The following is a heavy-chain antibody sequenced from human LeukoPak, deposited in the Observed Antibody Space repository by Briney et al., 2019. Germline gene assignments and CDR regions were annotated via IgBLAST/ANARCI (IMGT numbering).Heavy chain of an antibody. D-gene: IGHD1-26*01. J-gene: IGHJ4*02. Sequence: ASVKVSCKASGYTFTSYYMHWVRQAPGQGLEWMGIINPSGGSTSYAQKFQGRVTMTRDTSTSTVYMELSSLRSEDTAVYYCASEQERVGAFDYWGQGTLVTVSS. CDR3: ASEQERVGAFDY. V-gene: IGHV1-46*01. CDR1: GYTFTSYY. CDR2: INPSGGST.